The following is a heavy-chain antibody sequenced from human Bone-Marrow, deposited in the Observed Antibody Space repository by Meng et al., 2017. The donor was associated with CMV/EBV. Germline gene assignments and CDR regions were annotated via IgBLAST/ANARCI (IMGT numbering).Heavy chain of an antibody. CDR3: ATGVADFEY. CDR1: GYTFTSYT. D-gene: IGHD6-19*01. CDR2: MNPNSGNT. Sequence: QVRVVHAGAEVKNHGASVKGPCKASGYTFTSYTINSVRQAAGQGLEWMGWMNPNSGNTDYAQKFQGRVTMTRNISKSTAYMDLSSLRSEDTAVYYCATGVADFEYWGQGTLVTVSS. J-gene: IGHJ4*02. V-gene: IGHV1-8*01.